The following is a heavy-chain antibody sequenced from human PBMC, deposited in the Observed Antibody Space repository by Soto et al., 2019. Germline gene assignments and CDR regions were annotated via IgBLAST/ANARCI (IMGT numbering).Heavy chain of an antibody. CDR3: ARVPSRGFYGDYVFDY. D-gene: IGHD4-17*01. Sequence: QVQLVQSGAEVKKPGSSVKVSCKASGGTFSSYAMSWVRQAPGQGLEWMGGIIPIFGTANYAQKFQGRVTITADESTSTAYMELSSLRSEDTAVYYCARVPSRGFYGDYVFDYWGQGTLVTVSS. CDR2: IIPIFGTA. V-gene: IGHV1-69*12. CDR1: GGTFSSYA. J-gene: IGHJ4*02.